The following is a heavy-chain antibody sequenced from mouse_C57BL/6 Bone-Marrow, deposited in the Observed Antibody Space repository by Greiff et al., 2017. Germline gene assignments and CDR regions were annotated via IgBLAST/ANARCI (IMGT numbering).Heavy chain of an antibody. V-gene: IGHV1-54*01. CDR1: GYAFTNYL. CDR3: ARSPYDYLDY. CDR2: INPGSGGT. J-gene: IGHJ2*01. D-gene: IGHD2-4*01. Sequence: VQLQQSGAELVRPGTSVKVSCKASGYAFTNYLIEWVKQRPGQGLEWIGVINPGSGGTNYNEQFKGKATLTADKSSSTAYMQLSSLTSEDSAVYFCARSPYDYLDYWGQGTTLTVSS.